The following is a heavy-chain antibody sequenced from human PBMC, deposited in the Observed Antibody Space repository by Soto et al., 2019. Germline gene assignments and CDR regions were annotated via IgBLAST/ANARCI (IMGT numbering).Heavy chain of an antibody. D-gene: IGHD1-1*01. CDR2: ISYDGSNK. J-gene: IGHJ4*02. CDR3: AKDRGRYNWNDPYSFDY. V-gene: IGHV3-30*18. Sequence: QVQLVESGGGVVQPGRSLRLSCAASGFTFSSYGMHWVRQAPGKGLEWVAVISYDGSNKYYADSVKGRFTISRDNSKNTLYLQMNSLRAEDSAVYYCAKDRGRYNWNDPYSFDYWGQGTLVTVSS. CDR1: GFTFSSYG.